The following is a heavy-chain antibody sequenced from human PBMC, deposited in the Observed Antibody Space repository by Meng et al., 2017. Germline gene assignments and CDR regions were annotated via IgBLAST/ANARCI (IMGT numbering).Heavy chain of an antibody. V-gene: IGHV7-4-1*02. D-gene: IGHD4-17*01. J-gene: IGHJ4*02. Sequence: VQLVQSGAEVKKPGSAVKASGTTSGGTFSSYAMNWVRQAPGQGLEWMGWINTNTGNPTYAQGFTGRFVFSLDTSVSTAYLQISSLKAEDTAVYYCARTALYGDYVDYWGQGTLVTVSS. CDR1: GGTFSSYA. CDR2: INTNTGNP. CDR3: ARTALYGDYVDY.